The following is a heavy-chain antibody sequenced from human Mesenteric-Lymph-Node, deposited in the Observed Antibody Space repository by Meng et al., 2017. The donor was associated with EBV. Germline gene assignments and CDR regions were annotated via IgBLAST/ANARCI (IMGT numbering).Heavy chain of an antibody. CDR2: THHRGFA. CDR1: GGSIDIDKW. J-gene: IGHJ4*02. Sequence: GPRVVKPSGHPSLPSAVSGGSIDIDKWGSWVRQSPEKGLEWIGETHHRGFANYNPSLSSRVTMIMDKSKNQFSLELTSVTAADTAIYFCARLAYGSGWYTSPFDSWGQGILVTVSS. CDR3: ARLAYGSGWYTSPFDS. V-gene: IGHV4-4*02. D-gene: IGHD6-19*01.